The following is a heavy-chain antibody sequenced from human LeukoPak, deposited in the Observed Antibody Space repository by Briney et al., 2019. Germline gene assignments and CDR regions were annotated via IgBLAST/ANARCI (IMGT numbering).Heavy chain of an antibody. CDR3: ARVVGGHYHSSGYYSDY. J-gene: IGHJ4*02. V-gene: IGHV4-34*01. CDR1: GGSFSGYY. Sequence: SETLSLTCAVYGGSFSGYYWSWIRQPPGKGLEWIGQINHSGSTNYNPSLKSRVTISVDTSKDQFSLKLSSVTAGETAVYYCARVVGGHYHSSGYYSDYWGQGTLVTVSS. CDR2: INHSGST. D-gene: IGHD3-22*01.